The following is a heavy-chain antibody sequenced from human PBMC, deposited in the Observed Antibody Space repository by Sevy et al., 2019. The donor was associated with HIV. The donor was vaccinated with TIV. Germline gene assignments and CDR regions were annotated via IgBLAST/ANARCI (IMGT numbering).Heavy chain of an antibody. J-gene: IGHJ4*02. CDR2: LSFGCGEI. CDR1: GFTFSKYS. CDR3: AREGCTKPHDY. D-gene: IGHD2-8*01. Sequence: GGSLRLSCAASGFTFSKYSMSWVRQPPGKGLEWVSTLSFGCGEINHADSVKDRFTISRDNSKNSVYLQMNNLRPEDTAVYYCAREGCTKPHDYWGQGTLVTVSS. V-gene: IGHV3-23*01.